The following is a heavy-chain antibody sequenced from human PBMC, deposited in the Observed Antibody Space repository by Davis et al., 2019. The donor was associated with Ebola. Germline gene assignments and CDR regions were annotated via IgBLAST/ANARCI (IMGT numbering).Heavy chain of an antibody. J-gene: IGHJ5*02. Sequence: AASVKVSCKASGYTFTSYAMHWVRQAPGQRLEWMGWINAGNGNTKYSQKFQGRVTMTRDTSTSTVYMELSSLRSEDTAVYYCARGPEDSSSWFADWFDPWGQGTLVTVSS. CDR2: INAGNGNT. CDR3: ARGPEDSSSWFADWFDP. V-gene: IGHV1-3*01. CDR1: GYTFTSYA. D-gene: IGHD6-13*01.